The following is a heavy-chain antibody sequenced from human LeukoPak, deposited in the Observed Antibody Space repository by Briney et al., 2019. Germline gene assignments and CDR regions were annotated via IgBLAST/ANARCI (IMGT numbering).Heavy chain of an antibody. D-gene: IGHD5-24*01. J-gene: IGHJ4*02. CDR2: IYYSGSS. CDR3: ARGEMATTYYFDY. Sequence: SETLSLTCTVSGGSISSGGYYRSWIRQHPGKGLEWIGYIYYSGSSHYNPSLKSRVTISVDTSKNQFSLKLTSVTAADTAVYYCARGEMATTYYFDYWGQGTLVTVSS. CDR1: GGSISSGGYY. V-gene: IGHV4-31*03.